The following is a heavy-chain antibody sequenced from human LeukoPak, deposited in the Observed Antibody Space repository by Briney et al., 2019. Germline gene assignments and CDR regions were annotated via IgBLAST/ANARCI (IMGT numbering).Heavy chain of an antibody. D-gene: IGHD1-7*01. Sequence: GGSLRLSCAASRFSFSTYAMHWVRQAPGKGPEWVANIRQDGSETNYVDSVRGRFTIARDNTKNSLYLQMTSLRGEDTAVYYCASRAGKPGNTPWCFDYWGQGALVTVSS. J-gene: IGHJ4*02. CDR3: ASRAGKPGNTPWCFDY. V-gene: IGHV3-7*01. CDR2: IRQDGSET. CDR1: RFSFSTYA.